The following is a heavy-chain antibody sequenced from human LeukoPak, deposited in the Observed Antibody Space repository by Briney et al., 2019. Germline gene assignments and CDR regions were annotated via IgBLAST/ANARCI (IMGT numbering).Heavy chain of an antibody. J-gene: IGHJ4*02. Sequence: GGSLRLPCVVSRFTFSKYAMSWVRQAPGMGLEWISAITGGGDDTYYADSVKGRFTISRDNSRNSLYLQMNSLRVEDTAVYHCAKGSSSSRPYYFDYWGQGALVTVSS. D-gene: IGHD6-6*01. CDR3: AKGSSSSRPYYFDY. V-gene: IGHV3-23*01. CDR1: RFTFSKYA. CDR2: ITGGGDDT.